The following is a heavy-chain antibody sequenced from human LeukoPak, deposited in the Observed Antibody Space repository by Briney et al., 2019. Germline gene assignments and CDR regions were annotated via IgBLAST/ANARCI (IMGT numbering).Heavy chain of an antibody. J-gene: IGHJ6*03. V-gene: IGHV4-4*07. CDR3: ARDPGYSYGGPHDYMDV. CDR2: IYTSGST. CDR1: GGSISSYY. Sequence: SETLSLTCTVSGGSISSYYWSWIRQPAGKGLEWIGRIYTSGSTNYNPSLKSRVTMSVDTSKNQFSLKLSSVTAADTAVYYCARDPGYSYGGPHDYMDVWGKGTTVTASS. D-gene: IGHD5-18*01.